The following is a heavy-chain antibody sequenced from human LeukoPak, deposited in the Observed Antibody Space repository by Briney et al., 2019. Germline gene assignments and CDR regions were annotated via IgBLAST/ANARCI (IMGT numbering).Heavy chain of an antibody. J-gene: IGHJ3*02. CDR2: IKTDGSER. V-gene: IGHV3-7*01. D-gene: IGHD1/OR15-1a*01. CDR1: GFVFRNYF. CDR3: ARGWNTTPRSGFDI. Sequence: GGSLRLSCAASGFVFRNYFMSWVRQAPGKGLEGGASIKTDGSERYYVDSVRGRYTISRDNTKNSLFLQMSSLRAEDTAVYYCARGWNTTPRSGFDIWGLGTMVTVSS.